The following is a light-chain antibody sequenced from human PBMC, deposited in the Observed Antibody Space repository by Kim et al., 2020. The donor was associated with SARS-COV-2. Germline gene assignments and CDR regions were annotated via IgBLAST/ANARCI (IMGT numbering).Light chain of an antibody. CDR3: SSYAGSKV. CDR1: SSDVGGYNY. J-gene: IGLJ2*01. V-gene: IGLV2-8*01. CDR2: EVS. Sequence: PGQSFPSSCPGTSSDVGGYNYVSSYQQHPGKAPKLMIYEVSKRPSGVPDRFSGSKSGNTASLTVSGLQAEDEADYYCSSYAGSKVFGGGTQLTVL.